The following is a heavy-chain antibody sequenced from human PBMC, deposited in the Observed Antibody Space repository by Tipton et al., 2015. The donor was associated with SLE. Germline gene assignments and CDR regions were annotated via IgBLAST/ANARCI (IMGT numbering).Heavy chain of an antibody. V-gene: IGHV4-61*02. CDR3: ARAIAYQQLAPMDV. D-gene: IGHD6-13*01. CDR2: IYTSGST. CDR1: GGSISSGSYY. J-gene: IGHJ6*03. Sequence: TLSLTCTVSGGSISSGSYYWSWIRQPAGKGLEWIGRIYTSGSTNYNPSRKSRVTISVDTAKNLFSLKLSSVTAADTAVYYCARAIAYQQLAPMDVWGKGTTVTVSS.